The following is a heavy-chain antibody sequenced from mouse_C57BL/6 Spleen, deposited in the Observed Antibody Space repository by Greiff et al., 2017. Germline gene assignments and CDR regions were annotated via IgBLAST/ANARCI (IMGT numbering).Heavy chain of an antibody. CDR1: GFTFSDYG. CDR2: ISSGSSTI. J-gene: IGHJ4*01. Sequence: EVKVVESGGGLVKPGGSLKLSCAASGFTFSDYGMHWVRQAPEKGLEWVAYISSGSSTIYYADTVKGRFTISRDNAKNTLFLQMTSLRSEDTAMYYCARNDYGLRDYWGQGTSVTVSS. D-gene: IGHD2-4*01. CDR3: ARNDYGLRDY. V-gene: IGHV5-17*01.